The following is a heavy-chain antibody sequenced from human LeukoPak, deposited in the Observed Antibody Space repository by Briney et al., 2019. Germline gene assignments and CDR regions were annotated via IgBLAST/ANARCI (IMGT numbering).Heavy chain of an antibody. CDR3: AKSPDVAGTGRFDY. J-gene: IGHJ4*02. CDR1: GFTFSSYA. D-gene: IGHD6-19*01. CDR2: ISGSGGST. V-gene: IGHV3-23*01. Sequence: GGSLRLSCAASGFTFSSYAMSWVRQAPGKGPEWVSAISGSGGSTYYADSVKGRFTISRDDSKNTLYLQMNSLRAEDTAVYYCAKSPDVAGTGRFDYWGQGTLVTVSS.